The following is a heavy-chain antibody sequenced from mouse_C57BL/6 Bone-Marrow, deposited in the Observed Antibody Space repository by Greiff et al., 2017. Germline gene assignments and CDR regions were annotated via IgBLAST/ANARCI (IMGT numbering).Heavy chain of an antibody. CDR3: ARGYYGSSLFAY. J-gene: IGHJ3*01. Sequence: EVHLVESGPELVKPGASVKIPCKASGYTFTDYNMDWVKQSHGKSLEWIGDINPNNGGTIYNQKFKGKATLTVDKSSSTAYMELRSLTSEDTAVYYCARGYYGSSLFAYWGQGTLVTVSA. V-gene: IGHV1-18*01. CDR1: GYTFTDYN. CDR2: INPNNGGT. D-gene: IGHD1-1*01.